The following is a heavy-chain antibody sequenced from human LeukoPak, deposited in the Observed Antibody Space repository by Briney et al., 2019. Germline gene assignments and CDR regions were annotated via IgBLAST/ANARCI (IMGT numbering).Heavy chain of an antibody. CDR1: GYSFTSYW. Sequence: RGESLKISCKGSGYSFTSYWIGWVRQMPGKGLEWMGIIYPGDSDTRYSPSFQGQVTISADKSISTAYLQWSSLKASDTAMYYCARPPAYCGGDCYCDYWGQGTLVTVSS. CDR3: ARPPAYCGGDCYCDY. D-gene: IGHD2-21*01. CDR2: IYPGDSDT. V-gene: IGHV5-51*01. J-gene: IGHJ4*02.